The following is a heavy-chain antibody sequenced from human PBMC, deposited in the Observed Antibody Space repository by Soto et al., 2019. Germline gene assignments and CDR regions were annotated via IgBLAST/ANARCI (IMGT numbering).Heavy chain of an antibody. CDR3: VREPTGDITSMYHAWFDP. Sequence: QVHLQQWGAGLLKPSETLSLTCADSGGSFSGYYWSWIRQPPGKGLEWIGEINHSGVTNYSPSLKSRVTISVDRFTKQFALKRTSVTAADTAIHYFVREPTGDITSMYHAWFDPWGQGTLVTVSS. CDR2: INHSGVT. V-gene: IGHV4-34*01. D-gene: IGHD2-2*01. CDR1: GGSFSGYY. J-gene: IGHJ5*02.